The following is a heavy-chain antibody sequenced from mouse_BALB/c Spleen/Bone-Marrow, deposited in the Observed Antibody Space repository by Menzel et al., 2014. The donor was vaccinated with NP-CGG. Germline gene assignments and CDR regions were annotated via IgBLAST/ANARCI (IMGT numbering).Heavy chain of an antibody. Sequence: VQLQQSGAELAKPGASVKMSCKASGYTFTIYWMHWVKQRPGQGLEWIGYINPSTGYTEYNQKFKDKATLTADKSSSTAYLQLSSLTSEDTAVYYCARLDLFAYWGQGTLVTVSA. J-gene: IGHJ3*01. V-gene: IGHV1-7*01. CDR3: ARLDLFAY. CDR1: GYTFTIYW. CDR2: INPSTGYT.